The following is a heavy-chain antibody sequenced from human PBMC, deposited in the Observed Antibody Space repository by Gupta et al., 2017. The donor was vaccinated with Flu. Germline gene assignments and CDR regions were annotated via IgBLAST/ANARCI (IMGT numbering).Heavy chain of an antibody. CDR2: MNPNSGNT. Sequence: QVQLVQSGPEVKKPGASVKVSCKASGYTFTSYDINWVRQATGQGLEWMGWMNPNSGNTGYAQKFQGRVTMTRNTSISTAYMELSSLRSEDTAVYYCATGPGDYYYYGMDVWGQGTTVTVSS. CDR1: GYTFTSYD. V-gene: IGHV1-8*01. D-gene: IGHD1-1*01. J-gene: IGHJ6*02. CDR3: ATGPGDYYYYGMDV.